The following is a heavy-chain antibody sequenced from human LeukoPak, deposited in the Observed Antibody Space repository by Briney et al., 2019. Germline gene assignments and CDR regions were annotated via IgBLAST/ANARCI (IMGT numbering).Heavy chain of an antibody. CDR3: ARVSGAAAGFSDY. CDR1: GPSISDYY. J-gene: IGHJ4*02. Sequence: PSETLSLTCSVSGPSISDYYWNWLRQPPGKGLEWIAHLSNSGFTNFYRSLKSRVTISVDKSKNHFSLNLSSVTAADTAVYYCARVSGAAAGFSDYWSQGTLVTVSS. D-gene: IGHD6-13*01. CDR2: LSNSGFT. V-gene: IGHV4-59*01.